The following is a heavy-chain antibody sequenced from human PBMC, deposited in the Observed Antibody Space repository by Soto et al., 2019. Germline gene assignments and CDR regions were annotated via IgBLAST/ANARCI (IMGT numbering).Heavy chain of an antibody. CDR2: IYYRGST. V-gene: IGHV4-61*08. CDR1: GGSVSSAGYY. J-gene: IGHJ4*02. Sequence: SETLSLTCTVSGGSVSSAGYYWSWIRQPPGKGLEWIGYIYYRGSTNYDASLKSRVSISVDASKNRLSVNLTGVAAADTAVYYRARAPMVLSRSYFASWGQGTPVTVSS. D-gene: IGHD2-8*01. CDR3: ARAPMVLSRSYFAS.